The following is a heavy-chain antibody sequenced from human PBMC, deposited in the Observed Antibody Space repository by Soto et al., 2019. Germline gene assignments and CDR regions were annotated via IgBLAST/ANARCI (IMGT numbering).Heavy chain of an antibody. V-gene: IGHV4-59*08. J-gene: IGHJ2*01. CDR3: ARFNWYFDV. CDR1: GGSISSYY. CDR2: ISYSGTT. Sequence: QVQLQESGPGLVKPSETLSLTCTVSGGSISSYYWSWIRQPPGKGLEWIGYISYSGTTNYNPSLKSRVTISVDTSTNQFSLKLSSVTAADTAVYYCARFNWYFDVWGRGTLVTVSS.